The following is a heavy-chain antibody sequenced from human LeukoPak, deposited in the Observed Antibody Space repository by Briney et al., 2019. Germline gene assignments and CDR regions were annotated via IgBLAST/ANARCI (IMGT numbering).Heavy chain of an antibody. V-gene: IGHV3-30*02. CDR1: GFTFSSYG. CDR3: AREGKAPRDLYYYYYYMDV. D-gene: IGHD3-16*01. CDR2: IRYDGSNK. J-gene: IGHJ6*03. Sequence: PGGSLRLSCAASGFTFSSYGMHWVRQAPGKGLEWVAFIRYDGSNKYYADSVKGRFTISRDNSKNTLYLQMNSLRAEDTAVYYCAREGKAPRDLYYYYYYMDVWGKGTTVTVSS.